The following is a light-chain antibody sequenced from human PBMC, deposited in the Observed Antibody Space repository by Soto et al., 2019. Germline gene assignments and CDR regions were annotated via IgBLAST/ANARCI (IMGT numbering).Light chain of an antibody. CDR3: SSYTSTSPWV. Sequence: QSALTQPASVSVSPGQSITISCTGTTSDVGGYIYVSWYQHHPGKAPKLLIFEVSNRPSGISNRFSGSKSGTTASLTISGLQAEDEADYYCSSYTSTSPWVFGGGTQLTVL. V-gene: IGLV2-14*01. J-gene: IGLJ3*02. CDR1: TSDVGGYIY. CDR2: EVS.